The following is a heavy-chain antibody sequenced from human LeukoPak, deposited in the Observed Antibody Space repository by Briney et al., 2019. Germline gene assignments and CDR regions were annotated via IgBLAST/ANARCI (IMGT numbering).Heavy chain of an antibody. D-gene: IGHD2-15*01. CDR3: ARGGSKDYSSSPNAFDI. J-gene: IGHJ3*02. CDR1: GGTFSSYA. CDR2: IIPILGIA. Sequence: GASVKVSCKASGGTFSSYAISWVRQAPGQGLEWLGRIIPILGIANYAQKFQGRVTIIADKSTSTAYMELSSLRSEDTAVYYCARGGSKDYSSSPNAFDIWGQGTMVTVSS. V-gene: IGHV1-69*04.